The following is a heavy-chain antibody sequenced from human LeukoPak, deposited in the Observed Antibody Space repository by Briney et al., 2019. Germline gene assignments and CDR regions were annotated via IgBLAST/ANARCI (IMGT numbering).Heavy chain of an antibody. CDR1: GFTFSSYW. CDR3: AKQTRYDSPAGGRGFDY. J-gene: IGHJ4*02. CDR2: ISGSGSIT. V-gene: IGHV3-23*01. D-gene: IGHD3-22*01. Sequence: PGGSLRLSCAASGFTFSSYWMSWVRQAPGKGLEWVSGISGSGSITYYADSVKGRFTISRDNSKSTLFLEMSSPRAEDTAVYYCAKQTRYDSPAGGRGFDYWGQGTLVTVSS.